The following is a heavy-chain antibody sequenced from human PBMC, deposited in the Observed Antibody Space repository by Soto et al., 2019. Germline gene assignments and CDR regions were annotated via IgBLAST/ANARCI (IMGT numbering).Heavy chain of an antibody. CDR2: ISAYNGNT. Sequence: QVPLVQSGAEVKKPGASVKVSCKASGYTFTSYGISWVRQAPGQGLEWMGWISAYNGNTNYAQKLQGRVTMTTDTSTSTAYMELRSLRSDDTAVYYCARDSSTVTTVCYYYYGMDVWGQGTTVTVSS. CDR3: ARDSSTVTTVCYYYYGMDV. D-gene: IGHD4-17*01. V-gene: IGHV1-18*01. CDR1: GYTFTSYG. J-gene: IGHJ6*02.